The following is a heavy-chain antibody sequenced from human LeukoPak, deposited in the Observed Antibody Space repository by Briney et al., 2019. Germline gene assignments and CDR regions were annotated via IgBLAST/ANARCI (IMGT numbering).Heavy chain of an antibody. J-gene: IGHJ4*02. CDR2: ISGSGGST. CDR1: GFTFSSYA. D-gene: IGHD6-13*01. V-gene: IGHV3-23*01. Sequence: GGSLRLSCAASGFTFSSYAMSWVRQAPGKGLEWVSAISGSGGSTYDADSVKGRFTISRDNSKNMLYLQMNSLRAEDTALYYCAKDRWRDSSSWSFDYWGQGTLVTVSS. CDR3: AKDRWRDSSSWSFDY.